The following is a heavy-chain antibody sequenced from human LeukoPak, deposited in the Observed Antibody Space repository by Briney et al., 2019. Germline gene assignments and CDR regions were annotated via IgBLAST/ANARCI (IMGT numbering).Heavy chain of an antibody. J-gene: IGHJ1*01. V-gene: IGHV1-24*01. CDR2: FDPEDGET. D-gene: IGHD3-22*01. CDR1: GYILTELS. Sequence: ASVKVSCRVYGYILTELSMHWVRQAPGKGLEWMGGFDPEDGETIYAQKFQGRFTMTEDTSTDTAYMELSSLRPEDTAVYYCATHSSAYYYVNPLWQHWGQGTLVTVSS. CDR3: ATHSSAYYYVNPLWQH.